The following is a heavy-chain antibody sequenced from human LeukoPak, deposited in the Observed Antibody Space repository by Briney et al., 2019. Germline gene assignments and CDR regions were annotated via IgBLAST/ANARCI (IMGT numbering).Heavy chain of an antibody. CDR1: GFTFSNYV. J-gene: IGHJ4*02. D-gene: IGHD6-19*01. Sequence: GGSLRLSCAASGFTFSNYVMNWVRQAPGKGLEWVSGISGSGDSTYYADSVKGRFTISRDNSKNTLFLQMNSLRAEDTAAYYCAKVRAPSGWFNSDYWGQGTLVTVSS. CDR2: ISGSGDST. CDR3: AKVRAPSGWFNSDY. V-gene: IGHV3-23*01.